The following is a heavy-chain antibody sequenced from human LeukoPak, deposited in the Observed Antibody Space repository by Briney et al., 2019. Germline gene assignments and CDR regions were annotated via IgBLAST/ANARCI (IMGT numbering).Heavy chain of an antibody. CDR1: GYTFTGYY. V-gene: IGHV1-2*04. CDR3: ARGIAVAGTSLVNYYYGMDV. Sequence: ASVKVSCKASGYTFTGYYMHWVRQAPGQGLEWMGWINPNSGGTNYAQKFQGWVTMTRDTSISTAYVELSRLRSDDTAVYYCARGIAVAGTSLVNYYYGMDVWGQGTTVTVSS. J-gene: IGHJ6*02. D-gene: IGHD6-19*01. CDR2: INPNSGGT.